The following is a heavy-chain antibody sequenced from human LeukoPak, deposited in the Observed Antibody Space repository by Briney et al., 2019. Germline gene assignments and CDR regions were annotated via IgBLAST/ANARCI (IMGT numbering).Heavy chain of an antibody. CDR3: AKNRVGASGLAEYFEH. V-gene: IGHV3-53*01. D-gene: IGHD1-26*01. J-gene: IGHJ1*01. CDR2: IYSGDST. Sequence: GGSLRLSCAASGFIVSSTYMSWVRQAPGKGLEWVSIIYSGDSTYYADSVEGRFTISRDNSRNTVYLQMNSLRAEDTAVYYCAKNRVGASGLAEYFEHWGQGTLVAVSS. CDR1: GFIVSSTY.